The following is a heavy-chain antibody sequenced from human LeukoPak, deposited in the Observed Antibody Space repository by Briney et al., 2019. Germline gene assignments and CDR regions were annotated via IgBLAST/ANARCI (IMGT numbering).Heavy chain of an antibody. J-gene: IGHJ4*02. CDR2: VNHSGDT. D-gene: IGHD3-10*01. Sequence: SETLPLTCTVHGGSFRAYFWSWIRQAPGKGLEWIGEVNHSGDTNYNPSLKNRVTISSDTSKDQFSLRSSSVTAADTAIYYCARESNSYDSGTYAWFDFWGQGTLVTVSS. CDR1: GGSFRAYF. V-gene: IGHV4-34*01. CDR3: ARESNSYDSGTYAWFDF.